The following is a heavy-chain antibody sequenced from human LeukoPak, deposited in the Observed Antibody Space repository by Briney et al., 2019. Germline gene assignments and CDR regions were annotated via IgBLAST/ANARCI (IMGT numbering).Heavy chain of an antibody. CDR3: ARDLTDGYCSGGSCYSFSDYFDY. V-gene: IGHV4-39*07. CDR1: GGSISSSSYY. J-gene: IGHJ4*02. CDR2: IYYSGST. Sequence: SETLSLTCTVSGGSISSSSYYWGWIRQPPGKGLEWIGSIYYSGSTYYNPSLKSRVTISVDTSKNQFSLKLSSVTAADTAVYYCARDLTDGYCSGGSCYSFSDYFDYWGQGTLVTVSS. D-gene: IGHD2-15*01.